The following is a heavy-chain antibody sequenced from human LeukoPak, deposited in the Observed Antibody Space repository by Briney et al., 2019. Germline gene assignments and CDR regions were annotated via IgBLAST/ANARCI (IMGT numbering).Heavy chain of an antibody. D-gene: IGHD1-26*01. J-gene: IGHJ4*02. Sequence: ASVKVSSKASGYTFTSYGISWVRQAPGQGLEWMGWISAYNGNTNYAQKLQGRVTMTTDTSTSTAYMELRSLRSDDTAVYYCARDLVGANRGGFDYWGQGTLVTVSS. V-gene: IGHV1-18*01. CDR1: GYTFTSYG. CDR3: ARDLVGANRGGFDY. CDR2: ISAYNGNT.